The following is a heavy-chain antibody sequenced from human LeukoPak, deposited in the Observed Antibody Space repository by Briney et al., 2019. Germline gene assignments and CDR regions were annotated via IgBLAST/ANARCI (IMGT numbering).Heavy chain of an antibody. V-gene: IGHV3-53*05. CDR2: IYSGGST. D-gene: IGHD3-10*01. Sequence: PGGSLRLSCAASGFTVSSNYMSWVRQAPGKGLEWVSVIYSGGSTYYADSVKGRFTISRDNSKNTLYLQMGGLRAEDMAVYYCARGSGSGSYYTNLDYWGQGTLVTVSS. CDR1: GFTVSSNY. J-gene: IGHJ4*02. CDR3: ARGSGSGSYYTNLDY.